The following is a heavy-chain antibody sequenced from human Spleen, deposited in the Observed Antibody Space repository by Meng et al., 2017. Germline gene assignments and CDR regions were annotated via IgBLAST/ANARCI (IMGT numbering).Heavy chain of an antibody. V-gene: IGHV3-21*01. J-gene: IGHJ6*02. CDR3: ARDGYKFDAFYYGLDV. CDR1: GFTFSAYN. Sequence: ETLSLTCAASGFTFSAYNMNWVRQAPGKGLEWVSSISSSSSYFHYADSVKGRFTISRDNAKNSLYLQMNSLRAEDTAVYYCARDGYKFDAFYYGLDVWGQGTTVTVSS. D-gene: IGHD2-2*02. CDR2: ISSSSSYF.